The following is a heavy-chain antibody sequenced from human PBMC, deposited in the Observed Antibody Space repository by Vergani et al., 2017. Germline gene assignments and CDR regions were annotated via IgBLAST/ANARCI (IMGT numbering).Heavy chain of an antibody. CDR2: IYVGDSDV. CDR3: AKTHDFSSPYSSYSGFDP. V-gene: IGHV5-51*03. Sequence: EVQLVQSGAEVKKPGESLNISCQGSGYSITNYWIAWVRQRPGKGLEWMGIIYVGDSDVSYSPSFQGQVTMSVDRSLSTANLQWSSLTASDTATYYCAKTHDFSSPYSSYSGFDPWGQGTQVTVSS. D-gene: IGHD3-3*01. J-gene: IGHJ5*02. CDR1: GYSITNYW.